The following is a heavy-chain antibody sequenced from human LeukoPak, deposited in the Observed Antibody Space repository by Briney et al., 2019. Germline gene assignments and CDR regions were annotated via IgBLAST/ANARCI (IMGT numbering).Heavy chain of an antibody. Sequence: SETLSLTCTVSGGSISSYYWSWIRQPPGKGLEWIGYIYYSGSTNYNPSLKSRVTISVDTPKNQFSLKLSSVTAADTAVYYCARLKIEGAFDIWGQGTMVTVSS. CDR2: IYYSGST. CDR3: ARLKIEGAFDI. J-gene: IGHJ3*02. CDR1: GGSISSYY. V-gene: IGHV4-59*08.